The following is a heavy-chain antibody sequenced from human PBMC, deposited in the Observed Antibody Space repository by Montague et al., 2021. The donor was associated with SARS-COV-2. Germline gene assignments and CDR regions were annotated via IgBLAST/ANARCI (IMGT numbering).Heavy chain of an antibody. CDR3: ARARTSLIVVVNEFDY. D-gene: IGHD2-21*01. CDR2: IYYSGSS. CDR1: GGSISSGSYY. V-gene: IGHV4-31*03. Sequence: SHSLSLTCTVSGGSISSGSYYWSWIRQHPGKGLEWIGYIYYSGSSYYNPSLKSRVTISVDTSKNQFSLRLSSVTAADTAVYYCARARTSLIVVVNEFDYWGQGTLVTVSS. J-gene: IGHJ4*02.